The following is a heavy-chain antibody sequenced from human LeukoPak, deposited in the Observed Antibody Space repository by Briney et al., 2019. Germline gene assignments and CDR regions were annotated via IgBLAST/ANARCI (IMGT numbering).Heavy chain of an antibody. CDR3: ARRGGQQLATLEY. Sequence: GESLKISCKGSGYSFTSYWISWVRQMPGKGLEWMGRIDPSDSYTNYSPSFQGHVTISADKSISTAYLQWSSLKASDTAMYYCARRGGQQLATLEYWGQGTMVTVSS. D-gene: IGHD6-13*01. CDR2: IDPSDSYT. V-gene: IGHV5-10-1*01. J-gene: IGHJ4*02. CDR1: GYSFTSYW.